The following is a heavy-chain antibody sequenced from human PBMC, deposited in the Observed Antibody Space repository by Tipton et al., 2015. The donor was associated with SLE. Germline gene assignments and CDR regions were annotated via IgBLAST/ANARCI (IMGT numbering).Heavy chain of an antibody. Sequence: TLSLTCNVSGDSASSRYWSWVRQPPGRRPEWIGYISYNAQTNSNPSLKSRLTMSVDTSKNQFSLELRSVTTADTAVYYCARLDSTWDPLDNWGQGTLVTVSS. CDR2: ISYNAQT. CDR1: GDSASSRY. J-gene: IGHJ4*02. CDR3: ARLDSTWDPLDN. V-gene: IGHV4-59*02. D-gene: IGHD2-2*01.